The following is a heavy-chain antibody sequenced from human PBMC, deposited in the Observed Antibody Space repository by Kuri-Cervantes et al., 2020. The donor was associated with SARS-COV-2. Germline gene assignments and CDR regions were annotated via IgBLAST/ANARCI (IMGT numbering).Heavy chain of an antibody. CDR1: GFTFSSYG. CDR2: ISYNGSNK. D-gene: IGHD2-21*01. CDR3: ARLASHSGFYYYYGMDV. J-gene: IGHJ6*02. V-gene: IGHV3-30*03. Sequence: GGSLRPSCAASGFTFSSYGMHWVRQAPGKGLEWVAVISYNGSNKYYADSVKGRFTISRDNSKNTLYLQMNSLRAEDTAVYYCARLASHSGFYYYYGMDVWGQGTTVTVSS.